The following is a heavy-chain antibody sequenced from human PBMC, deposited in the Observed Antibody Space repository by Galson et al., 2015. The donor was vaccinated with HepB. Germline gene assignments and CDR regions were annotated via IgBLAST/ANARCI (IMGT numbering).Heavy chain of an antibody. D-gene: IGHD3-22*01. CDR2: IYSGGST. CDR1: GFTVSSNH. V-gene: IGHV3-53*01. Sequence: SLRLSCAASGFTVSSNHMSWVRQAPGKGLEWVSVIYSGGSTYYADSVKGRFTISRDNSKNTLYLQMNSLRAEDTAVYYCARATGSSGYSRTRGDYYNYGMDVWGQGTTVTVSS. J-gene: IGHJ6*02. CDR3: ARATGSSGYSRTRGDYYNYGMDV.